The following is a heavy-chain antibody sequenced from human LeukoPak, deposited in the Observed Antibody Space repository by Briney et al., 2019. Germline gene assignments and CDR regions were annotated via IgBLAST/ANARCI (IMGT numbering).Heavy chain of an antibody. Sequence: KPSETLSLTCTVDGGSISSSSYYWGWIRQPPGKGLEWIGSIYYSGSTYYNPSLKSRVTISVDTSKNQFSLKLSSVTAADTAVYYCAKRGPVGAFDIWGQGTMVTVSS. D-gene: IGHD1-26*01. V-gene: IGHV4-39*07. J-gene: IGHJ3*02. CDR1: GGSISSSSYY. CDR3: AKRGPVGAFDI. CDR2: IYYSGST.